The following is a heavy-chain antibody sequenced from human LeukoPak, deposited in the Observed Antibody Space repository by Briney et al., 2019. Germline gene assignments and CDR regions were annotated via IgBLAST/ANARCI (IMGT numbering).Heavy chain of an antibody. CDR1: GGTFSSYA. D-gene: IGHD3-3*01. Sequence: SVKVSCKASGGTFSSYAISWVRQAPGQGLEWMGRIIPIFGTANCAQKFQGRVTITTDESTSTAYMGLSSLRSEDTAVYYCARVNRFLEWLPPVDWGQGTLVTVSS. V-gene: IGHV1-69*05. CDR3: ARVNRFLEWLPPVD. J-gene: IGHJ4*02. CDR2: IIPIFGTA.